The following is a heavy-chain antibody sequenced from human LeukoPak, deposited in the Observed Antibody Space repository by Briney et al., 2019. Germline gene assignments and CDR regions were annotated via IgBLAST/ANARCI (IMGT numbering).Heavy chain of an antibody. CDR3: ATYYAGRGGSGY. CDR1: GASISSDAYH. V-gene: IGHV4-30-4*01. Sequence: PSETLSLTCTVSGASISSDAYHWSWIRQPPGKGLEWIGHSGATKNNPSLNGRLTISVDTSKNQFSLRLSSVTAADTAVYFCATYYAGRGGSGYWGQGTLVTVSS. J-gene: IGHJ4*02. CDR2: SGAT. D-gene: IGHD3-10*01.